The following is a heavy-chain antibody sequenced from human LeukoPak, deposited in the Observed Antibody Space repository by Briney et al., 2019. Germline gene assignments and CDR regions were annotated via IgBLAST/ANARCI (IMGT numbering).Heavy chain of an antibody. V-gene: IGHV1-2*02. CDR3: ARDPLNYDFWSGTTGGDY. J-gene: IGHJ4*02. D-gene: IGHD3-3*01. CDR1: GYTFTGYY. Sequence: GASVKVSCKASGYTFTGYYMHWVRQAPGQGLEWMGWINPNSGGTNYAQKFQGRVTMTRDTSNSTAYMELSRLRSDDTAVYYCARDPLNYDFWSGTTGGDYWGQGTLVTVSS. CDR2: INPNSGGT.